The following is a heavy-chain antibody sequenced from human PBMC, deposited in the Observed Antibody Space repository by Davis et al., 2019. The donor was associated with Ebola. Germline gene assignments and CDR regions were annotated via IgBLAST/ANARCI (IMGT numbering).Heavy chain of an antibody. D-gene: IGHD3-16*01. CDR3: AERGGSV. CDR2: IHYSGST. CDR1: GGSISLHY. V-gene: IGHV4-59*11. J-gene: IGHJ4*02. Sequence: SETLSLTCTVSGGSISLHYWSWVRQPPGKGLEWIGSIHYSGSTSYNPSLKSRVTISVDMSKNQFSLKLSSLSAADTAVYYCAERGGSVWGQGTLVTVSS.